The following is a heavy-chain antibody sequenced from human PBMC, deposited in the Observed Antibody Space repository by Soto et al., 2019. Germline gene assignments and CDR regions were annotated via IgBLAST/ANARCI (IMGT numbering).Heavy chain of an antibody. J-gene: IGHJ2*01. D-gene: IGHD6-25*01. Sequence: EVQLVESGGGLVQPGGSLRLSCTASGFTFSSYSMIWVRQAPGKGLEWVSYITGSSSTIYYADSVKGRFTISRDNAKNSRYLQMTSLRAEDTAVFYCARRYSSGRYWFFVLWGRGTLVTLSS. CDR1: GFTFSSYS. CDR2: ITGSSSTI. CDR3: ARRYSSGRYWFFVL. V-gene: IGHV3-48*04.